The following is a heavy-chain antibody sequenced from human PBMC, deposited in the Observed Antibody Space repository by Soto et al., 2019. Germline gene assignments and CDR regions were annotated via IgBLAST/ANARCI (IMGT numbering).Heavy chain of an antibody. D-gene: IGHD3-10*01. CDR3: AHSRNLITEDAQVGDFDY. J-gene: IGHJ4*02. CDR1: GFSLTTAGVG. Sequence: QINLKESGPTLVKPTQTLTLTCSFSGFSLTTAGVGVGWVRQSPGEAVEWLALIYWDDDERYSPSLKTRLTITKDTSKNQVVLKMTNMAPVDTATYYWAHSRNLITEDAQVGDFDYWGQGTLVTVSS. V-gene: IGHV2-5*02. CDR2: IYWDDDE.